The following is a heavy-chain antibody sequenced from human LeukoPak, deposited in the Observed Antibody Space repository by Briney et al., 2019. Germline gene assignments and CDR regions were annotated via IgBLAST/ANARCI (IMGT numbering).Heavy chain of an antibody. D-gene: IGHD3-10*01. J-gene: IGHJ4*02. CDR1: GGSISSSSYY. V-gene: IGHV4-39*01. Sequence: SSETLSLTCAVSGGSISSSSYYWGWIRQPPGKGLEWIGSIYYSGSTYYNPSLKSRVTISVDTSKNQFSLKLSSVTAADTAVYYCASSYYYGSGGFDYWGQGTLVTVSS. CDR3: ASSYYYGSGGFDY. CDR2: IYYSGST.